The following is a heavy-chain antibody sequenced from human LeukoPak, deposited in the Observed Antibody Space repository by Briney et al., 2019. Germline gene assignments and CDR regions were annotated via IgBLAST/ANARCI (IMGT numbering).Heavy chain of an antibody. D-gene: IGHD3-22*01. CDR1: GYTFTSYA. CDR3: ASDNYDSSGYYSVGAFDI. V-gene: IGHV7-4-1*02. Sequence: GASVKVSCKASGYTFTSYAMNWVRQAPGQGLEWMGRINTNTGNPTYAQGFTGRFVFSLDTSVSTAYLQISSLKAEDTAVYYCASDNYDSSGYYSVGAFDIWGQGTMVTVSS. CDR2: INTNTGNP. J-gene: IGHJ3*02.